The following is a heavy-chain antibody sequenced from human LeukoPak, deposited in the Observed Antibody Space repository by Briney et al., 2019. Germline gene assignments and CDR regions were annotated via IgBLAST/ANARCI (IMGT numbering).Heavy chain of an antibody. D-gene: IGHD6-13*01. CDR2: IWYDGSNK. J-gene: IGHJ4*02. CDR1: GFMISNYW. V-gene: IGHV3-33*06. Sequence: PGGSLRLSCAASGFMISNYWMTWVRQAPGKGLEWVAVIWYDGSNKYYADSVKGRFTISRDNSKNTLYLQMNSLRAEDTAVYYCAKDPNIAAAGTRGGYFDYWGQGTLVTVSS. CDR3: AKDPNIAAAGTRGGYFDY.